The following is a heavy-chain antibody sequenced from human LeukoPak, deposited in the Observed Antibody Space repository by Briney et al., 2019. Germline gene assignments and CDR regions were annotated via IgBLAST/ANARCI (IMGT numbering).Heavy chain of an antibody. D-gene: IGHD1-1*01. V-gene: IGHV4-59*01. CDR2: VYYSGTT. CDR1: GGSISSYY. J-gene: IGHJ3*02. CDR3: ARDPQGGTTSDAFDI. Sequence: ASETLSLTCTVSGGSISSYYWSWIRQPPGKGLEWIGYVYYSGTTNYNPSLKSRVTISVDTSKNQFSLRLSSVTAADTAVYFCARDPQGGTTSDAFDIWGQGTMVTVSS.